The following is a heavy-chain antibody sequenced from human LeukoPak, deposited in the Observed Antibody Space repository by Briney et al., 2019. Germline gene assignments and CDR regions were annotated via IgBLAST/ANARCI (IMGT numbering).Heavy chain of an antibody. Sequence: GGSLRLSCGASGFTFSSYGMSWVRQAPGKGLEWVSTISGSGGSTYYADSVKGRFTISRDNSKNTLYLQMNSLRAEDTAVYYCAKQANWGWGSAFDIWGQGTMVTVSS. CDR1: GFTFSSYG. CDR2: ISGSGGST. D-gene: IGHD7-27*01. V-gene: IGHV3-23*01. CDR3: AKQANWGWGSAFDI. J-gene: IGHJ3*02.